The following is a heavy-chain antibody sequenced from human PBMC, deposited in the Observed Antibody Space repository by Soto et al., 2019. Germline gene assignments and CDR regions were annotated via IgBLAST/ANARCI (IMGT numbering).Heavy chain of an antibody. CDR2: IFYSGDT. V-gene: IGHV4-31*03. CDR3: ARVAIYGDFTGYFDH. J-gene: IGHJ4*02. D-gene: IGHD4-17*01. Sequence: QVQLQESGPGLVKPSQTLSLTCTVAGASIISGSHLWAWIRQRPGKGLEWIGYIFYSGDTSYNSSLKSRLNISVDTSKSQLSLNLSSVTAADTAVYYCARVAIYGDFTGYFDHWGQGTLVIVSS. CDR1: GASIISGSHL.